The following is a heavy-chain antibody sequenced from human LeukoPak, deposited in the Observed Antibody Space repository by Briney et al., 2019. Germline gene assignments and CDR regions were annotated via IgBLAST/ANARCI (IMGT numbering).Heavy chain of an antibody. CDR3: AKDLEGNYYENYDAFDI. V-gene: IGHV3-23*01. D-gene: IGHD1-26*01. J-gene: IGHJ3*02. CDR2: ISGSGGST. CDR1: GFSFSSYA. Sequence: GGSLRLSCAASGFSFSSYAMSWVRQAPGKGLEWVSAISGSGGSTYFADSVKGRFTISRDNSKNTLYLQMNSLRAEDTAVYYCAKDLEGNYYENYDAFDIWGQGTMVTVSS.